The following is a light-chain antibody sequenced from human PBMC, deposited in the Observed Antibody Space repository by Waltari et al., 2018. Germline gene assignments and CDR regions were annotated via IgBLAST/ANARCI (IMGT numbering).Light chain of an antibody. Sequence: EIVMTQSPATLSVSPGERATLSCRASQSVSSNLAWYQQKPGQAPRLLIYGASTRATGIPARFSGSGSGTEFTLTISSLQSEDFATYYCQQYNGYSRWTFGPGTKVEVK. CDR2: GAS. J-gene: IGKJ1*01. V-gene: IGKV3-15*01. CDR3: QQYNGYSRWT. CDR1: QSVSSN.